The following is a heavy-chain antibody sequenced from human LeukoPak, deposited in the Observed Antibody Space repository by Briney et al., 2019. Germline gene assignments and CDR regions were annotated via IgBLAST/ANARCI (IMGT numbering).Heavy chain of an antibody. D-gene: IGHD1-26*01. CDR2: INTNTGNP. J-gene: IGHJ4*02. V-gene: IGHV7-4-1*02. Sequence: ASVKVSCKASGYTFTTYALNWVRQAPGQGLEWMGWINTNTGNPTYAQGLTGRFVFFLDTSVSTAYLQISSLEAEDTAVYYCARDVGYSGSLGVYWGQGTLVTVSS. CDR1: GYTFTTYA. CDR3: ARDVGYSGSLGVY.